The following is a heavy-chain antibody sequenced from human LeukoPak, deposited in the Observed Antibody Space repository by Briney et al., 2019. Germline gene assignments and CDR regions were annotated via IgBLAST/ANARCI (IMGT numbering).Heavy chain of an antibody. J-gene: IGHJ4*02. V-gene: IGHV3-66*01. CDR1: GFTVSNNY. D-gene: IGHD5-18*01. Sequence: GGSLRLSCAASGFTVSNNYMNWVRQAPGKGLEWVSLIYSGGTTYYADSVKGRFTISRDGSKNTLYLQTNSLRVEDTAVYYCARDPPAVTANTYGWGQGTLVTVSS. CDR3: ARDPPAVTANTYG. CDR2: IYSGGTT.